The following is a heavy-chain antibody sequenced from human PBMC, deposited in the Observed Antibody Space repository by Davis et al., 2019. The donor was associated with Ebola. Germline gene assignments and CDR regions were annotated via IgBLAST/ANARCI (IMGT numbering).Heavy chain of an antibody. Sequence: GSLRLSCAASGFTFSAYAMSWVRQAPGKGLEWVANIKQDGSEKYYVDSVKGRFTISRDNAEKSLYLQMNSLRAEDTAVYYCARESLWGSGSSRTDSGWGQGTLVTVSS. CDR1: GFTFSAYA. V-gene: IGHV3-7*01. CDR2: IKQDGSEK. CDR3: ARESLWGSGSSRTDSG. J-gene: IGHJ4*02. D-gene: IGHD3-10*01.